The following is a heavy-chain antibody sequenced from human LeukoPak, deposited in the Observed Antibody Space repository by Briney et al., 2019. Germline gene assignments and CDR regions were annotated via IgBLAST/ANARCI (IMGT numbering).Heavy chain of an antibody. CDR3: ARDGGGSYLFDY. J-gene: IGHJ4*02. D-gene: IGHD1-26*01. Sequence: GGSLRLPCAASGFTFSSYEMNWVCQAPGKGLEWVSYISSSGSTIYYADSVKGRFTISRDNAKNSLYLQMNSLRAEDTAVYYCARDGGGSYLFDYWGQGTLVTVSS. CDR1: GFTFSSYE. V-gene: IGHV3-48*03. CDR2: ISSSGSTI.